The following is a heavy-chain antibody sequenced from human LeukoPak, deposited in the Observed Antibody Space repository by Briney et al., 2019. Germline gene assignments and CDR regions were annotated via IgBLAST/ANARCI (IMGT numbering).Heavy chain of an antibody. CDR2: TSSDGNK. CDR1: GFTFSSYT. D-gene: IGHD3-10*01. J-gene: IGHJ4*02. V-gene: IGHV3-30*04. Sequence: GGSLSLSCAASGFTFSSYTMHWVRQAPGKGLEWVALTSSDGNKYFADSVQGRFTISRDNSRNTAYLPLDSLRPDDTAVYYCARERGIRALYFDNWGQGTLVTVSS. CDR3: ARERGIRALYFDN.